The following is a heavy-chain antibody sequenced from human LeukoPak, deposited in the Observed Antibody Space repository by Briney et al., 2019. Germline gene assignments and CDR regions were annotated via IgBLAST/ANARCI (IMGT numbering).Heavy chain of an antibody. CDR2: IYYSGST. Sequence: PPETLSLTCTVSGGSISSYYWSWIRQPPGKGLEWIGYIYYSGSTNYNPSLKSRVTISVDTSKNQFSLKLSSVTAADTAVYYCARAGSGSWYFDYWGQGTLVTVSS. J-gene: IGHJ4*02. CDR1: GGSISSYY. D-gene: IGHD6-13*01. V-gene: IGHV4-59*01. CDR3: ARAGSGSWYFDY.